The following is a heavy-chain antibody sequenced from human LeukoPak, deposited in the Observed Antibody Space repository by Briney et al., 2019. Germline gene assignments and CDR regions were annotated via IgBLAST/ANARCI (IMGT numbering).Heavy chain of an antibody. V-gene: IGHV4-4*07. Sequence: PSETLSLTCTVSGGSISSYCWSWIRQPAGKGLEWIGRISTSGTTNYNPSLKSRVTMSVDTSKNQFSLKLSSVTAADTAVYYCARSIRYCSGGSCNWFDPWGQGTLVTVSS. CDR3: ARSIRYCSGGSCNWFDP. CDR2: ISTSGTT. CDR1: GGSISSYC. J-gene: IGHJ5*02. D-gene: IGHD2-15*01.